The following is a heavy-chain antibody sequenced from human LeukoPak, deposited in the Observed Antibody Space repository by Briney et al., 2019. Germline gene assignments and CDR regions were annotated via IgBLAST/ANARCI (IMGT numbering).Heavy chain of an antibody. Sequence: SQTLSLTCTVSGGSISSGGYYWSWIRQHPGKGLEWIGYIYYSGSTYYNPSLKSRVTISVDTSKNQFSLKLSSVTAADTAVYYCARAPYYYDSSGPWGMDVWGQGTTVAVSS. CDR3: ARAPYYYDSSGPWGMDV. CDR2: IYYSGST. V-gene: IGHV4-31*03. D-gene: IGHD3-22*01. J-gene: IGHJ6*02. CDR1: GGSISSGGYY.